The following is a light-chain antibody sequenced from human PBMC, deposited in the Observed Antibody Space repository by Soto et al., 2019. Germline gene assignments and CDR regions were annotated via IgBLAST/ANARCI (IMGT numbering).Light chain of an antibody. Sequence: DIQMTQSPSSLSASVGDRVNITCRASQSIGSWLAWYQQIPGKAPNLLIYDASSLERGVPSRFGGSGSWTEFTLTISSLQPDDFATYVCQQYNTYPFTFGPGTKVDIK. J-gene: IGKJ3*01. CDR2: DAS. V-gene: IGKV1-5*01. CDR1: QSIGSW. CDR3: QQYNTYPFT.